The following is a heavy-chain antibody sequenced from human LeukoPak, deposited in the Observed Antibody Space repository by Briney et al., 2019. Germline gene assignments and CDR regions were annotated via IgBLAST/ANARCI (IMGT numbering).Heavy chain of an antibody. CDR3: ARGSRGWIAVATRRFDH. CDR2: IYYNGHT. J-gene: IGHJ4*02. Sequence: SETLSLTCTVSGGSISNGGYYWSWLRQLPGKGLEWIGYIYYNGHTYYNPSLKSRVVISVDTSKNQFSLKLSSVTAADTAVYYCARGSRGWIAVATRRFDHWGQGTLVTVSS. D-gene: IGHD6-19*01. CDR1: GGSISNGGYY. V-gene: IGHV4-31*03.